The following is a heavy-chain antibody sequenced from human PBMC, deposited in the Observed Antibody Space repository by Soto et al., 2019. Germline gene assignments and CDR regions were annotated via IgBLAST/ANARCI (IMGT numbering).Heavy chain of an antibody. CDR2: VNHAGST. CDR3: ARDSTRRGACDI. D-gene: IGHD4-4*01. V-gene: IGHV4-34*01. Sequence: SETLSLTCAVYSGSFSVYYWNWIRQSPGKGLEWIGEVNHAGSTNYNPSLKSRVTISVDTSKNQFSLKLSSVTAADTAVYFCARDSTRRGACDIWGQGTMVTVSS. CDR1: SGSFSVYY. J-gene: IGHJ3*02.